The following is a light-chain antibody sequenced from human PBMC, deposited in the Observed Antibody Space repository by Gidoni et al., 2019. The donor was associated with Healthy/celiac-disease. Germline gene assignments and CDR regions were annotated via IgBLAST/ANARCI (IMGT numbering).Light chain of an antibody. Sequence: QSVLPQPPSASGPPGHGVTISWSGSSSNIGSNYVYWYQQLPGTAPKLLIYRNTQRPSGVPDRCSGSKSGTSASLAISGLRSEDEADYYCAAWDDSLSGVVFGGGTKLTVL. J-gene: IGLJ2*01. CDR2: RNT. CDR3: AAWDDSLSGVV. V-gene: IGLV1-47*01. CDR1: SSNIGSNY.